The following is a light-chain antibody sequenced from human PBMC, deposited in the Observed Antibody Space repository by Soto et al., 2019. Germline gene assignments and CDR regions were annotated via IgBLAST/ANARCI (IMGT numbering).Light chain of an antibody. Sequence: DIQLTQSPSFLSASVGDRVTITCRASQGISSYLAWYQQKPGKAPKFLIYAASTSGVPSRFSGSGSGTEFTLTISSLQPEDFATYYCQRLNDYPITFGQGTRLEIK. CDR3: QRLNDYPIT. CDR2: AAS. CDR1: QGISSY. V-gene: IGKV1-9*01. J-gene: IGKJ5*01.